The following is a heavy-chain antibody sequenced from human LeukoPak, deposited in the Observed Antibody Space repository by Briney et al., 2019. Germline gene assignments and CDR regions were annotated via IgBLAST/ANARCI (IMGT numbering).Heavy chain of an antibody. CDR3: ARHRPYSSGWRHFDY. J-gene: IGHJ4*02. V-gene: IGHV5-51*01. CDR1: GYSFTNYW. Sequence: GESLRISCKGSGYSFTNYWIGWLRQMPGKGLEWMGIIYPGDSDTRYSPSFQGQVTISADKSISTAYLQWSSLKASDTAMYYCARHRPYSSGWRHFDYWGQGTLVTVSS. CDR2: IYPGDSDT. D-gene: IGHD6-19*01.